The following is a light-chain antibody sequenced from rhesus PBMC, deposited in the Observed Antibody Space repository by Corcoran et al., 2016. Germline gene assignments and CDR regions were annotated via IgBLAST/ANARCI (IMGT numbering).Light chain of an antibody. CDR3: QRYGSSPYS. CDR2: KAS. J-gene: IGKJ2*01. Sequence: DIQMTQSPSSLSASVGDTVTITCRASQSISSWVAWYQQKPGKAPKLLIYKASTLQSGFPSRFSGSGAWTDFTLTISSLQSEDFATYYCQRYGSSPYSFGQGPKWRSN. CDR1: QSISSW. V-gene: IGKV1-22*01.